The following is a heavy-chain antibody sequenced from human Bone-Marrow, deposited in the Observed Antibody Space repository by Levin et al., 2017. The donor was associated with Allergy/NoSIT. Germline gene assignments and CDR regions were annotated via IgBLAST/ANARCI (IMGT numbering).Heavy chain of an antibody. CDR2: IFPGDSDT. CDR1: GYSFTTYW. J-gene: IGHJ4*02. Sequence: GESLKISCKGSGYSFTTYWIGWVRQKPGKGLEWMGIIFPGDSDTRYSPSFEGQVTISVDKSISTAYLEWNSLKAADTAMYYCARPQIRDVGSPEDFWGQGTLVTVSS. D-gene: IGHD1-26*01. CDR3: ARPQIRDVGSPEDF. V-gene: IGHV5-51*01.